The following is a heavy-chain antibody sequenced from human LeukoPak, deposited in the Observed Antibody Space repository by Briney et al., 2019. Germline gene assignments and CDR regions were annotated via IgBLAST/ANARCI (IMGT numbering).Heavy chain of an antibody. CDR1: GGSISSGGYY. CDR3: ARESIAAAGIDY. CDR2: IYYSGST. V-gene: IGHV4-31*03. J-gene: IGHJ4*02. D-gene: IGHD6-13*01. Sequence: PSQTLSLTCTVSGGSISSGGYYWSWIRQHPGKGLEWIGYIYYSGSTYFNPSLKSRVTISVDTSKNQFSLKLSSVTAADTAVYYCARESIAAAGIDYWGQGTLVTVSS.